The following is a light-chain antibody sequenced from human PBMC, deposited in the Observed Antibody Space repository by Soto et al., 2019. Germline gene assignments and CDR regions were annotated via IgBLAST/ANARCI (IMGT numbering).Light chain of an antibody. CDR3: QQYGSSPLT. J-gene: IGKJ4*01. V-gene: IGKV3-20*01. Sequence: EIVMTQSPATLSVSPGGRATLSCRASQSVTSTLAWYQQKPGQTPRLLIYGASSRTTGIPDRFSGSGSGTDFTLTISRLEPEDFAVYYCQQYGSSPLTFGGGTKVDIK. CDR2: GAS. CDR1: QSVTST.